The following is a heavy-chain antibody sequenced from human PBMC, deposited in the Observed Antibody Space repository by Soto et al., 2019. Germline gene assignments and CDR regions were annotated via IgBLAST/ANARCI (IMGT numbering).Heavy chain of an antibody. CDR3: ARGATEKRYCSGGSCYRGLFDY. Sequence: SETLSLTCAVSGGSISSSNWWSWVRQPPGKGLEWLGEIYHSGSTNYNPSLKSRVTISVDKSKNQFSLKLSSVTAAATAVYYCARGATEKRYCSGGSCYRGLFDYWGQGTLVTVAS. V-gene: IGHV4-4*02. J-gene: IGHJ4*02. CDR2: IYHSGST. D-gene: IGHD2-15*01. CDR1: GGSISSSNW.